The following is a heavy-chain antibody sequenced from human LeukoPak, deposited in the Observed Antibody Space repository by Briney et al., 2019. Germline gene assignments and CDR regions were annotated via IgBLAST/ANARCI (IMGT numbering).Heavy chain of an antibody. CDR1: GFTFSSYS. J-gene: IGHJ4*02. D-gene: IGHD2-2*01. V-gene: IGHV3-48*01. CDR3: ARDGVVVPAASDY. CDR2: ISSSSSTI. Sequence: GGSLRLSCAASGFTFSSYSMNWVRQAPGKGLEWVSYISSSSSTIYYADSVKGRFTISRDNAKNSLYLQMNSLRAEDTAVYYCARDGVVVPAASDYWGQGTLVTVSS.